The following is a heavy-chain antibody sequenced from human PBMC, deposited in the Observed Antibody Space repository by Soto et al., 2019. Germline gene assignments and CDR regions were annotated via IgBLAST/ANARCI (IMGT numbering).Heavy chain of an antibody. CDR2: IYYSGST. CDR1: GGSISSGGYY. V-gene: IGHV4-31*03. CDR3: ARDPVPKGGYYYGMDV. Sequence: LSLTCTVSGGSISSGGYYWSWIRQHPGKGLEWIGYIYYSGSTYYNPSLKSRVTISVDTSKNQFSLKLSSVTAADTAVYYCARDPVPKGGYYYGMDVWGQGTTVTVSS. D-gene: IGHD3-16*01. J-gene: IGHJ6*02.